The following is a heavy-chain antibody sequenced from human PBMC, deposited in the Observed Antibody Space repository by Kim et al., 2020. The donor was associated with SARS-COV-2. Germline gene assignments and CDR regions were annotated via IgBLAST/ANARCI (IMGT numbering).Heavy chain of an antibody. CDR3: ARDPAPHPGYYFDY. D-gene: IGHD6-25*01. J-gene: IGHJ4*02. Sequence: GGSLRLSCAASGFTFSSYAMHWVRQAPGKGLEWVAVISYDGSNKYYADSVKGRFTISRDNSKNTLYLQMNSLRAEDTAVYYCARDPAPHPGYYFDYWGQGTLVTVSS. V-gene: IGHV3-30-3*01. CDR2: ISYDGSNK. CDR1: GFTFSSYA.